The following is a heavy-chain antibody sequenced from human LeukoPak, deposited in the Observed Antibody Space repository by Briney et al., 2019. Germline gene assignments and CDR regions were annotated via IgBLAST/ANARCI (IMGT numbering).Heavy chain of an antibody. CDR3: AREYYYDSSGYYSDAFDI. Sequence: NPSETLSLTCAVYGGSFSGYYWSWIRQPAGKGLEWIGRIYTSGSTNYNPSLKSRVTMSVDTSKNQFSLKLSSVTAADTAVYYCAREYYYDSSGYYSDAFDIWGQGTMVTVSS. J-gene: IGHJ3*02. V-gene: IGHV4-4*07. CDR1: GGSFSGYY. CDR2: IYTSGST. D-gene: IGHD3-22*01.